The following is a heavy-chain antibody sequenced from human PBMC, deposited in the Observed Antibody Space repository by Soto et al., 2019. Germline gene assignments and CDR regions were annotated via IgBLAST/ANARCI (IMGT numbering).Heavy chain of an antibody. CDR2: FDPEDGET. CDR3: ATGVGGVITTIFRYYYYGMDV. D-gene: IGHD3-22*01. J-gene: IGHJ6*02. V-gene: IGHV1-24*01. CDR1: GYTLTELS. Sequence: ASVKVSCKVSGYTLTELSMHWVRQAPGKGLELMGGFDPEDGETIYAQKFQGRVTMTEDTSTDTAYMELSSLRSEDTAVYYCATGVGGVITTIFRYYYYGMDVWGQGTTVTVYS.